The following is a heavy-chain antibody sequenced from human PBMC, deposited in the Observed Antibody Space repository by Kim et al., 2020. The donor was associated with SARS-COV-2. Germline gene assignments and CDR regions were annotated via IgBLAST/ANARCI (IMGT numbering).Heavy chain of an antibody. V-gene: IGHV1-18*01. CDR3: ARDGITIFLGFDGMDV. CDR1: GYTFTSYG. Sequence: ASVKVSCKASGYTFTSYGNSLVRQAPGQGLEWMGWISAYNGNTNYAQEPQGRVTMTTDTSTSTAYMELRSLRSDATAVYYCARDGITIFLGFDGMDVWGQGTTVTVSS. CDR2: ISAYNGNT. J-gene: IGHJ6*02. D-gene: IGHD3-9*01.